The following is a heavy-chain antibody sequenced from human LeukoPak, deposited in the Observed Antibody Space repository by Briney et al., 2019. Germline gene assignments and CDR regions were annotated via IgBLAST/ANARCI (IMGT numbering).Heavy chain of an antibody. J-gene: IGHJ4*02. Sequence: PGGSLRLSCAASGFTVSSNYMSWVRQAPGKGLEWVSVIYSGGSTYYADSVKGRFTISRDNAKDTLYLQMNSLRAEDTAVYYCAGHHQAYSRTYWGQGTLVTVSS. CDR3: AGHHQAYSRTY. CDR2: IYSGGST. V-gene: IGHV3-53*01. D-gene: IGHD1-26*01. CDR1: GFTVSSNY.